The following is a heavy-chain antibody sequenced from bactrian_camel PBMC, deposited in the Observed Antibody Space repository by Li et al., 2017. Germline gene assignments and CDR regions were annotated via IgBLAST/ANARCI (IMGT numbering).Heavy chain of an antibody. J-gene: IGHJ4*01. CDR2: FYSDGVQT. Sequence: VQLVESGGGLVQPGGSLRLACRGSGFTFRDYGMSWVRQVPGKGLEWVASFYSDGVQTYYADSVKGRFIISRDDAKNTVFLQLNSLKTEDTAKYYCTPGVYWGQGTQVTVS. CDR3: TPGVY. CDR1: GFTFRDYG. V-gene: IGHV3S7*01. D-gene: IGHD2*01.